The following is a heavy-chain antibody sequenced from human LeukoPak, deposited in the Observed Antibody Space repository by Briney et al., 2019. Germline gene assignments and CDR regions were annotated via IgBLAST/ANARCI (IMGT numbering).Heavy chain of an antibody. D-gene: IGHD3-3*01. J-gene: IGHJ6*02. CDR3: ASYGNYDFWSGYSRYYYYGMDV. Sequence: GASVNVSCKASGYTFTSYDINWVRQATGQGLEWMGWMNPNSGNTGYAQKFQGRVTMTRNTSISTAYMELSSLRSEDTAVYYCASYGNYDFWSGYSRYYYYGMDVWGQGTTVTVSS. V-gene: IGHV1-8*01. CDR1: GYTFTSYD. CDR2: MNPNSGNT.